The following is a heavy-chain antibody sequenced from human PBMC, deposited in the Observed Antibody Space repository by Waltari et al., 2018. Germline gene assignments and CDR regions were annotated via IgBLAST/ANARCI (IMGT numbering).Heavy chain of an antibody. V-gene: IGHV3-30-3*01. D-gene: IGHD6-13*01. J-gene: IGHJ3*02. Sequence: QVQLVESGGGVVQPGRSLRLSCAASGFPFSSYALHWVRQAPRKGLEWVAVISYDGSNKYYADSVKGRFTISRDNSKNTLYLQMNSLRAEDTAVYYCARPGIAAAGTMGAFDIWGQGTMVTVSS. CDR3: ARPGIAAAGTMGAFDI. CDR1: GFPFSSYA. CDR2: ISYDGSNK.